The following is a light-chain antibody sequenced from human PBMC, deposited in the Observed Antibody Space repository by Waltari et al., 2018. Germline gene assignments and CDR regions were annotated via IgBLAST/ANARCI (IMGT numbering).Light chain of an antibody. Sequence: QLVLTQSPSASASLGASVKLTCTLNSGHSKNVIAWLQQQPVKGPRYLMKVNSDGSHSKGDDIPDRFSGSSSGAERYLTISGRQSEDEADYYCQSGGHGTWVFGGGTKLTVL. CDR1: SGHSKNV. CDR2: VNSDGSH. CDR3: QSGGHGTWV. V-gene: IGLV4-69*02. J-gene: IGLJ3*02.